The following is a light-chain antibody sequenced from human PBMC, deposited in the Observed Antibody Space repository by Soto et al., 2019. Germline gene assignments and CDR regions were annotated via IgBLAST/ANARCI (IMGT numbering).Light chain of an antibody. CDR3: QQLNNLSRT. J-gene: IGKJ1*01. CDR2: GAS. CDR1: QDISSY. V-gene: IGKV1-9*01. Sequence: DIQLTQSPSFLSASVGDRVTITCRASQDISSYLAWYQQRPGKAPNLLMYGASTLQSRVPSRFSGSASGTTFTLTINNLQPEDFASYYCQQLNNLSRTFGQGTKVE.